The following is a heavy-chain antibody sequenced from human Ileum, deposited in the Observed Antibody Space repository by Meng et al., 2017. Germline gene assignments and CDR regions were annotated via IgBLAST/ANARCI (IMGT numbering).Heavy chain of an antibody. J-gene: IGHJ4*02. Sequence: EVELVEFGGGLVQPGGSLTLSCAASGFTFSTYSMHWVRQAPGKGLVWVSQIKPDGRTTAYADSVKGRFTISRDNAKSTLYLEMNSLRVEDTAVYYCVGEVGPRDFDNWGQGILVTVSS. D-gene: IGHD3-16*01. CDR2: IKPDGRTT. CDR3: VGEVGPRDFDN. V-gene: IGHV3-74*01. CDR1: GFTFSTYS.